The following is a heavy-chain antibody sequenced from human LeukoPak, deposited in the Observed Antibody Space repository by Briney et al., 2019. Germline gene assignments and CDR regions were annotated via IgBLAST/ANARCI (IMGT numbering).Heavy chain of an antibody. CDR1: GYTFTSYG. D-gene: IGHD1-26*01. Sequence: RASVKVSCKASGYTFTSYGISWVRQAPGQGLEWMGWISAYNAHTNYAQNLQARVTMTTDTSASTAYMELRILRSDDTAVYYCARGGRWELPRPYAFDIWGQGTMVTVSS. CDR3: ARGGRWELPRPYAFDI. CDR2: ISAYNAHT. J-gene: IGHJ3*02. V-gene: IGHV1-18*01.